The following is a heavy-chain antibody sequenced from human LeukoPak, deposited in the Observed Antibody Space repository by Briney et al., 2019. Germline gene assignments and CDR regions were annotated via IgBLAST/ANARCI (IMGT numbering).Heavy chain of an antibody. CDR1: GFTFSSSN. V-gene: IGHV3-48*01. CDR2: ISSGSSTT. Sequence: GVSLRLSCAASGFTFSSSNMNWVRQAPGKGLEWVSYISSGSSTTYYADSVKGRFTISRDNSKNTLYLQMNSLRADDTAVYYCAKGGLVHRFDPWGQGTLVTVSS. J-gene: IGHJ5*02. CDR3: AKGGLVHRFDP.